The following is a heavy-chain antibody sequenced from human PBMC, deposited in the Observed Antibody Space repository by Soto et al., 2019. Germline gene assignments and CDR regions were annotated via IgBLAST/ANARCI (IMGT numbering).Heavy chain of an antibody. CDR3: ARDGAGAYGLGWFDP. CDR1: GDSISRGGYY. V-gene: IGHV4-31*03. CDR2: IYHSGST. J-gene: IGHJ5*02. D-gene: IGHD2-21*01. Sequence: QVQLQESGPGLVKPSQTLSLTCTVSGDSISRGGYYWNWIRQHPRKGLEWIGYIYHSGSTNYNPSLKSRVTISGGTSKNQLSLELSSVTAADTAIYYCARDGAGAYGLGWFDPWGQVILVTVSS.